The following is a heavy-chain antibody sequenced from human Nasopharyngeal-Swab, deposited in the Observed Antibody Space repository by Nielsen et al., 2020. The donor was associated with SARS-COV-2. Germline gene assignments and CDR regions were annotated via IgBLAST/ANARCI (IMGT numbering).Heavy chain of an antibody. D-gene: IGHD3-9*01. V-gene: IGHV3-23*01. CDR2: ISGSGGTT. J-gene: IGHJ4*02. CDR1: GFTFSSYV. Sequence: GGSLRLSCAASGFTFSSYVMTWVRQAPGKGLEWVSAISGSGGTTFYADSVKGRFTISRDNSKNTLFLQMNSLRAEDTAVYYCAKGRYYDILTGYNYWGRGTLVTVSS. CDR3: AKGRYYDILTGYNY.